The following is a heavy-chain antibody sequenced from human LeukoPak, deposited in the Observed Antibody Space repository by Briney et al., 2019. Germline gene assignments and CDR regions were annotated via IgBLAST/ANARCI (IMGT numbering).Heavy chain of an antibody. J-gene: IGHJ5*02. V-gene: IGHV3-21*01. CDR2: ISSSSYI. CDR3: ARIRMVRGVIITSNWFDP. CDR1: GFTFSTYA. Sequence: GGSLRLSCAASGFTFSTYAITWVRQAPGKGLEWVSSISSSSYIYYADSVKGRFTISRDNAKNSLYLQMNSLRAEDTAVYYCARIRMVRGVIITSNWFDPWGQGTLVTVSS. D-gene: IGHD3-10*01.